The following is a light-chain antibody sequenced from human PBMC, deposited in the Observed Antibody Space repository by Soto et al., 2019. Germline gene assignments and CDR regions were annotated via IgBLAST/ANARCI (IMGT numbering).Light chain of an antibody. CDR3: QQYDRYWT. V-gene: IGKV1-5*01. CDR1: QSINFW. Sequence: DIQMTQSPSTLSAYVGDRVTITCRASQSINFWLAWYQQTPGKAPKLLIFDASRLESGVPSRFSGSGSGTEFTLTISSLQPEDFATYYCQQYDRYWTFGQGTKVE. J-gene: IGKJ1*01. CDR2: DAS.